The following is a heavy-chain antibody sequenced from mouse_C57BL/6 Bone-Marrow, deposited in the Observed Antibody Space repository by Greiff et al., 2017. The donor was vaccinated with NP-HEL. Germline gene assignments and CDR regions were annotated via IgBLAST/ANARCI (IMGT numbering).Heavy chain of an antibody. Sequence: VQLKESGPGLVKPSQSLSLTCSVTGYSITSGYYWNWIRQFPGNKLEWMGYISYDGSNNYNPSLKNRISITRDTSKNQFFLKLNSVTTEDTATYYCARRGARGDYFDYWGQGTTLTVSS. CDR1: GYSITSGYY. CDR2: ISYDGSN. J-gene: IGHJ2*01. V-gene: IGHV3-6*01. CDR3: ARRGARGDYFDY. D-gene: IGHD3-1*01.